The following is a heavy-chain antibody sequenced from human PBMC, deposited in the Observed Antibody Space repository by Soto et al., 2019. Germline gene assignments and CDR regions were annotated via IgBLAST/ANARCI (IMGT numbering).Heavy chain of an antibody. CDR2: IWYDASKQ. CDR3: AAWAEGATEVH. J-gene: IGHJ4*02. Sequence: GGSLRLSCEASGFSFSVYGMHWVRQAPGKGLEWVAVIWYDASKQFYAGSVEGRFTISRDNSKATLYLQMNSLRAEDTAVYYCAAWAEGATEVHWGQGTLVTVSS. D-gene: IGHD2-15*01. V-gene: IGHV3-33*01. CDR1: GFSFSVYG.